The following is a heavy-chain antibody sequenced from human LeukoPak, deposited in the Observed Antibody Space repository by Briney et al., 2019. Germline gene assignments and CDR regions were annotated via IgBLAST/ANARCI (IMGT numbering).Heavy chain of an antibody. Sequence: GVSQRLSCAASGYTFSSYSINWVRQAPGKGLEWVSSISLLSNYIYYADSVRGRFSISRDDARNSLYLQMDSLRGDDTAVYYCARLRRNSDRSGYYYYYDYWGQGTLVTASS. CDR3: ARLRRNSDRSGYYYYYDY. CDR1: GYTFSSYS. D-gene: IGHD3-22*01. CDR2: ISLLSNYI. J-gene: IGHJ4*02. V-gene: IGHV3-21*01.